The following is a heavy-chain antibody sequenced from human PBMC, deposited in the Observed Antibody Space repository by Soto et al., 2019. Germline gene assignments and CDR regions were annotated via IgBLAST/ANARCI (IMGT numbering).Heavy chain of an antibody. Sequence: QVQLVESGGGVVQPERSQRLSCTASKFTFASYVMHWVRQAPGEGLEWVALISFDGTKKYYADSVKGRFTISRDNSKNTMYLQMNSLRPEDTAVYYCAREMIPMIMGGMSAMDVWGQGTTVTVS. CDR1: KFTFASYV. D-gene: IGHD3-22*01. CDR3: AREMIPMIMGGMSAMDV. CDR2: ISFDGTKK. V-gene: IGHV3-30*04. J-gene: IGHJ6*02.